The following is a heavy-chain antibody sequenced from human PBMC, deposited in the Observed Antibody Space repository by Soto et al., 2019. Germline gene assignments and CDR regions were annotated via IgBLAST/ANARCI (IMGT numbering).Heavy chain of an antibody. CDR1: GFTFSSYG. CDR3: AKDGLLYDYVWGSYLRVRESSLPTDY. J-gene: IGHJ4*02. Sequence: QVQLVESGGGVVQPGRSLRLSCAASGFTFSSYGMHWVRQAPGKGLEWVAVISYDGSNKYYADSVKGRFTISRDNSKNTLYLQMNSLRAEDTAVYYCAKDGLLYDYVWGSYLRVRESSLPTDYWGQGTLVTVSS. CDR2: ISYDGSNK. V-gene: IGHV3-30*18. D-gene: IGHD3-16*01.